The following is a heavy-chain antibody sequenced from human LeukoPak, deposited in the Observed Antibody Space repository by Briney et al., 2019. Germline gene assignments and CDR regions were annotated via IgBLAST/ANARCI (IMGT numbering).Heavy chain of an antibody. CDR1: GYSISSGYY. D-gene: IGHD3-9*01. CDR3: ARGGFYYDILTGYLT. CDR2: IYHSGGT. Sequence: KPSETLSLTCAVSGYSISSGYYWGWIRQPPGKGLEWIGSIYHSGGTYYNPSLKSRVTISVDTSKNQFSLKLSSVTAADTAVYYCARGGFYYDILTGYLTWGQGTLVTVSS. J-gene: IGHJ5*02. V-gene: IGHV4-38-2*01.